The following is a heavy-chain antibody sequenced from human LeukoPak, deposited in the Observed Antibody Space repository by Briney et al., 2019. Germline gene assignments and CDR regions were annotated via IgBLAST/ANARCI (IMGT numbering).Heavy chain of an antibody. CDR2: IYSGGST. J-gene: IGHJ4*02. V-gene: IGHV3-66*02. D-gene: IGHD6-13*01. CDR3: ASQEEQQLTFDY. Sequence: GGSLRLSCAASGFTVSSNYMSWVRQAPGKGLEWVSVIYSGGSTYYADSVKGRLTISRDNSKNTLYLQMNSLRAEDTAVYYCASQEEQQLTFDYWGQGTLVTVSS. CDR1: GFTVSSNY.